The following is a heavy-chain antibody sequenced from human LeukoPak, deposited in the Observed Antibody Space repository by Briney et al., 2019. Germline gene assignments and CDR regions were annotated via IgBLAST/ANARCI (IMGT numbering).Heavy chain of an antibody. CDR3: AKRRSNSAPTIDY. CDR2: SSSGGTT. V-gene: IGHV3-23*01. J-gene: IGHJ4*02. CDR1: GFTFNNYA. D-gene: IGHD2/OR15-2a*01. Sequence: GGSLRLSCAASGFTFNNYAMTWVRQAPGKGLEWVSISSSGGTTYYADSVKGRFTISRDSSKNTLYLQMNSLRVEDTAIYYCAKRRSNSAPTIDYWGQGTLVTVSS.